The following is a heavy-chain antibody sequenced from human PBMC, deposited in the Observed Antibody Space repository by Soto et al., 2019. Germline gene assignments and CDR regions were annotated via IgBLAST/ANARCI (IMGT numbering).Heavy chain of an antibody. CDR2: IYYSGST. V-gene: IGHV4-39*01. J-gene: IGHJ5*02. D-gene: IGHD2-2*01. CDR1: GSSISSSSYY. Sequence: QLQLQKSGPGLVKPSETLSLTCTVSGSSISSSSYYWGWIRQPPGKGLEWIGSIYYSGSTYYNPSLKSQVTISVDTSKNQFSLKLSSVTASDPAVYYWARQSALVVPAAMVGWFDPSGQGTLVTVSS. CDR3: ARQSALVVPAAMVGWFDP.